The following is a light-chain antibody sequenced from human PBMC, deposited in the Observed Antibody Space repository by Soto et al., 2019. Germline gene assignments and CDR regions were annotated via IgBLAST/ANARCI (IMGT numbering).Light chain of an antibody. CDR1: QSIDSD. V-gene: IGKV3-15*01. Sequence: EIMMTQSPANVSVFPGERATLSCRASQSIDSDLAWYQQKPGHVPRLLIYGASTRATGVPARFSGSGSGTEFTLTIISLQSDDFAVYYCQQYSHWRTFCPGTKVEIK. J-gene: IGKJ1*01. CDR2: GAS. CDR3: QQYSHWRT.